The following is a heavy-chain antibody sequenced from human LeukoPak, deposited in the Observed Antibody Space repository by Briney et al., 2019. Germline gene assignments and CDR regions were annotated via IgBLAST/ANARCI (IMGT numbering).Heavy chain of an antibody. CDR2: TSSSSSTI. CDR3: AREYYDILTGYYRRHNWFDP. Sequence: PGGSLRLSCAASGFTFSSYSMNWVRQAPGKGLEWVSYTSSSSSTIYYADFVKGRFTISRDNAKNPLYLQMNSLRAEDTAVYYCAREYYDILTGYYRRHNWFDPWGQGTLVTVSS. CDR1: GFTFSSYS. V-gene: IGHV3-48*01. D-gene: IGHD3-9*01. J-gene: IGHJ5*02.